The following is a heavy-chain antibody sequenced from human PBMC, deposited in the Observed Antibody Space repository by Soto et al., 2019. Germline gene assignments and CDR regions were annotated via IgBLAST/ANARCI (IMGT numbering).Heavy chain of an antibody. J-gene: IGHJ6*02. CDR3: ARVITGTTFYYYYGMDV. CDR2: ISAYNGNT. D-gene: IGHD1-7*01. CDR1: GYTFTSYG. V-gene: IGHV1-18*01. Sequence: QVQLVQSGAEVKKPGASVKVSCKASGYTFTSYGINWVRQAPGQGLEWMGWISAYNGNTNYAQKLQGRVTMTTHTSTSTAYMELRSLRSDDTAVYYCARVITGTTFYYYYGMDVWGQGTTVTVSS.